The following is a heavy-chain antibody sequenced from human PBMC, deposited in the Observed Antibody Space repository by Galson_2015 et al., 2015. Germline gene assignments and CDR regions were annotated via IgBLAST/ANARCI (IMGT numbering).Heavy chain of an antibody. CDR2: IIPILGIA. CDR3: ARAGDIVVVPAAPGWEWFDP. CDR1: GGTFSSYA. Sequence: SVKVSCKASGGTFSSYAISWVRQAPGQGLEWMGRIIPILGIANYAQKFQGRVTITADKSTSTAYMELSSLRSEDTAVYYCARAGDIVVVPAAPGWEWFDPWGQGTLVTVSS. J-gene: IGHJ5*02. D-gene: IGHD2-2*01. V-gene: IGHV1-69*04.